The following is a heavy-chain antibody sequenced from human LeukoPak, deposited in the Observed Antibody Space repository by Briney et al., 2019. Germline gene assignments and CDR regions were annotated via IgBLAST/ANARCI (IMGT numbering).Heavy chain of an antibody. Sequence: GGSLRLSCQASGFTFYMYAMSWVRQAPGKGLEWVASMCGTAGCTFYPDSVKGRFTISRGNSKNVLYLRMNSLTAEDTAIYYCAKDRPNFHENSGHYYRRDGDSWGQGTLVTVSS. D-gene: IGHD3-22*01. J-gene: IGHJ5*01. CDR3: AKDRPNFHENSGHYYRRDGDS. V-gene: IGHV3-23*01. CDR1: GFTFYMYA. CDR2: MCGTAGCT.